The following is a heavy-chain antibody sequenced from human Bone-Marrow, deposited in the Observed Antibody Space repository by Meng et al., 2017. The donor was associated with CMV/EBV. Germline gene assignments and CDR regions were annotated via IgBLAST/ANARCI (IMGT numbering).Heavy chain of an antibody. CDR1: GGSFSGYY. J-gene: IGHJ4*02. D-gene: IGHD5-18*01. V-gene: IGHV4-34*01. CDR3: ARVGYSHGYTFHY. Sequence: SETLSLTCAVYGGSFSGYYWSWIRQPPGKGLEWIGEINHSGSTNYNPSLKSRVTISVDTSKNQFSLKLSSVTAADTAVYYCARVGYSHGYTFHYWGQGTLVTVSS. CDR2: INHSGST.